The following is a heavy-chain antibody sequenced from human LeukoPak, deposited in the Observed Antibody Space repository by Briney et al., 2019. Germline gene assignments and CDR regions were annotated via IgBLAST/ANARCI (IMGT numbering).Heavy chain of an antibody. CDR1: GGSISSYY. D-gene: IGHD5-12*01. CDR2: IYYSGST. V-gene: IGHV4-59*08. CDR3: ARQNGYAYYYYGMDV. Sequence: SETLSLTCTVSGGSISSYYWSWIRQPPGKGLEWIGYIYYSGSTNYNPSLKSRVTISVDTSKNQFSLKLSSVTAADTAVYYCARQNGYAYYYYGMDVWGQGTTATVSS. J-gene: IGHJ6*02.